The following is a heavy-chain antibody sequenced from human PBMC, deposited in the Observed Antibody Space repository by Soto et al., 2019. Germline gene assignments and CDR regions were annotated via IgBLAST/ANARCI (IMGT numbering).Heavy chain of an antibody. Sequence: EVQLVESGGGLVKPGGSLRLSCAVSGFTLSNARMNWVRQAPGKGLEWXGRLEKKTDGGTTDYIAAVKGRFTISGDDSKNTLFLQMNSLKTEDTAVYYCATGSVFTNYYGMDVWGQGTTVTVSS. CDR1: GFTLSNAR. CDR3: ATGSVFTNYYGMDV. D-gene: IGHD1-20*01. J-gene: IGHJ6*02. CDR2: LEKKTDGGTT. V-gene: IGHV3-15*07.